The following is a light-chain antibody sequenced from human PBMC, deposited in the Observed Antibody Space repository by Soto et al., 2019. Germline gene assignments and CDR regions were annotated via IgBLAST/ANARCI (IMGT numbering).Light chain of an antibody. CDR2: DVT. J-gene: IGLJ1*01. Sequence: SVLTQPAYVSGSPGQSITLSYSGTSSDVGGYNYVSWYQHHPGKAPKLIIYDVTNRPSGVSNPFSGSKSGNTASLTISGLQPEDEADYYCSSYTTSNTRQIVFGTGTKVTVL. V-gene: IGLV2-14*03. CDR3: SSYTTSNTRQIV. CDR1: SSDVGGYNY.